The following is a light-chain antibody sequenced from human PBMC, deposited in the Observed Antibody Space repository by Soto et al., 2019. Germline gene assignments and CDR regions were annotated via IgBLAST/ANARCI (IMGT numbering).Light chain of an antibody. Sequence: DIQMTQSPSTLSASVGDRVTITCRASQSISSWLAWYQQKPGKAPKLLIYDASSLESGVPSRFSGSGSGTENTLTVSSLQPDDFATYYCQQYNSYWTFGQGTKVDIK. CDR1: QSISSW. CDR3: QQYNSYWT. V-gene: IGKV1-5*01. CDR2: DAS. J-gene: IGKJ1*01.